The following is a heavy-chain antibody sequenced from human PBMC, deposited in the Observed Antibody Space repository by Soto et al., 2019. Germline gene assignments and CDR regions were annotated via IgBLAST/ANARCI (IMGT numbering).Heavy chain of an antibody. CDR3: ASRLRGRPIDY. CDR2: INHSGST. CDR1: GGSFSGYY. Sequence: SETLSLTCAVYGGSFSGYYWSWIRQPPGKGLEWIGEINHSGSTNYNPSLKSRVTISVDTSKNQFSLKLSSVTTADTAVYYCASRLRGRPIDYWGQGTLVTVSS. J-gene: IGHJ4*02. V-gene: IGHV4-34*01. D-gene: IGHD3-10*01.